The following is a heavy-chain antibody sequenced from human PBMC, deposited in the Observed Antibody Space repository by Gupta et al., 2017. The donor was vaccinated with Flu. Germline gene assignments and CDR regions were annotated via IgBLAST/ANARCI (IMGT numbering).Heavy chain of an antibody. CDR2: ISSSSSYI. D-gene: IGHD4-17*01. J-gene: IGHJ3*02. Sequence: EVQLVESGGGLVKPGGSLRLSCAASGFTFSSYSMNWVRQAPGKGLEWVSSISSSSSYIYYADSVKGRFTISRDNAKNSLYLQMNSLRAEDTAVYYCARDPEGEDYGDSGPFDAFDIWGQGTMVTVSS. CDR3: ARDPEGEDYGDSGPFDAFDI. V-gene: IGHV3-21*01. CDR1: GFTFSSYS.